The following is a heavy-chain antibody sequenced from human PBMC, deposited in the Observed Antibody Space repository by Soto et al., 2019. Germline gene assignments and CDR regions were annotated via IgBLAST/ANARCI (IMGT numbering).Heavy chain of an antibody. V-gene: IGHV3-7*01. D-gene: IGHD3-22*01. Sequence: GGSLRLSGAASGFTFSSYGMSWVRQAPWKGLEWVANIKQDGSEKYYVDSVKGRFTISRDNAKNSLYLQMNSLRAEDTAVYYCARRPRYYPYFDYWGQGILVTVCS. CDR3: ARRPRYYPYFDY. J-gene: IGHJ4*02. CDR2: IKQDGSEK. CDR1: GFTFSSYG.